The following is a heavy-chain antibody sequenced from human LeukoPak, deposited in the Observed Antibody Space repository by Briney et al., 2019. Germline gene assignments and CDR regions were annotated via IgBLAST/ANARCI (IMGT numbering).Heavy chain of an antibody. CDR1: GFTFSRFS. CDR2: INSDSNYI. Sequence: GGSLRLSCAVSGFTFSRFSMNWVRQAPGKGLEWVSYINSDSNYIFYKDSVKGRFTISRDNAKNSMYLQMNSLRAEDTAVYYCAKGVGYCSGGSCQQFDYWGQGTLVTVSS. CDR3: AKGVGYCSGGSCQQFDY. J-gene: IGHJ4*02. D-gene: IGHD2-15*01. V-gene: IGHV3-21*05.